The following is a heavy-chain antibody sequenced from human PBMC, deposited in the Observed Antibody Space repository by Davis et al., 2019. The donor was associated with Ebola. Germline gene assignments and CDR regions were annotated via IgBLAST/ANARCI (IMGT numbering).Heavy chain of an antibody. J-gene: IGHJ4*02. D-gene: IGHD3-22*01. CDR3: ARDYYDSNGYLYYFDS. CDR2: IYHGGNT. CDR1: GDSISSRNW. V-gene: IGHV4-4*02. Sequence: SETLSLTCAVSGDSISSRNWWSWVRQPPGKGLEWIGEIYHGGNTNYNPSLKSRAITSVDKSKNQFSLKLSSVTAADTAVYYCARDYYDSNGYLYYFDSWGQGTLVTVSS.